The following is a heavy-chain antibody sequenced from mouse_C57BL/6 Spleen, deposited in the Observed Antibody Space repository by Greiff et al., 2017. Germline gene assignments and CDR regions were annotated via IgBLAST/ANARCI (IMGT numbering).Heavy chain of an antibody. CDR1: GYTFTSYW. CDR3: ARELTTVVAYYAMDY. CDR2: INPSNGGT. V-gene: IGHV1-53*01. Sequence: VQLQQPGTELVKPGASVKLSCKASGYTFTSYWMHWVKQRPGQGLEWIGNINPSNGGTNYNEKFKSKATLTVDKSSSTAYMQLSSLTSEDSAVYYCARELTTVVAYYAMDYWGQGTSVTVSS. J-gene: IGHJ4*01. D-gene: IGHD1-1*01.